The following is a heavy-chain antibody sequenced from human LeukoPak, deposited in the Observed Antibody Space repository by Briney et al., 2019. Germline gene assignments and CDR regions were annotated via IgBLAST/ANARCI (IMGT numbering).Heavy chain of an antibody. Sequence: GGSLRLSCAASGFTFSNYYMLWVRQAPGKGLVWVSRIKNDETNTDYADSVKGRFTISRDNAKNTLYLQMNSLRAEDTAVYYCARSASTSYSYMDVWGKGTTVTVSS. CDR2: IKNDETNT. V-gene: IGHV3-74*01. CDR3: ARSASTSYSYMDV. D-gene: IGHD4-11*01. J-gene: IGHJ6*03. CDR1: GFTFSNYY.